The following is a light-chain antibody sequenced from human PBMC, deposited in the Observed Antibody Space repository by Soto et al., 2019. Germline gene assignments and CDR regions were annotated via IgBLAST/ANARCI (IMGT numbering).Light chain of an antibody. V-gene: IGKV3-20*01. CDR3: HQYGRSLWT. CDR1: QSIRSNF. J-gene: IGKJ1*01. Sequence: EIVLTQSPGTLSLSPGERATLSCKTSQSIRSNFLAWYQHKPGQAPRLLIYASSNRATGIPDRFSGSASGTDFTLTINRLEPEDFAVYYCHQYGRSLWTFGQGTKVDIK. CDR2: ASS.